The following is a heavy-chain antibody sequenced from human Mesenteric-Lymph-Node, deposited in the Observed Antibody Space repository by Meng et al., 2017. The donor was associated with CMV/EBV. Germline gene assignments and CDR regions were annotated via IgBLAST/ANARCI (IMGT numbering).Heavy chain of an antibody. V-gene: IGHV3-7*01. J-gene: IGHJ2*01. CDR3: ARPQGTSGSDWYYGL. CDR1: GFSFDKSW. Sequence: GGSLRLSCVASGFSFDKSWMHWVRQAPVRGLEWVATLKEDGSEEYYGDSVRGRFTVSRDNAKRSLFLQMNSLRVDDTAVYYCARPQGTSGSDWYYGLWGRGTLVTVSS. D-gene: IGHD3-10*01. CDR2: LKEDGSEE.